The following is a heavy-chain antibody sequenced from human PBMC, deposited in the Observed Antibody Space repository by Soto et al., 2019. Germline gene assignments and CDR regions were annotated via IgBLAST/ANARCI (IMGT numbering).Heavy chain of an antibody. J-gene: IGHJ4*02. CDR3: AGGDSGSFDS. CDR1: GFTFSDYY. CDR2: ISFSGSTI. D-gene: IGHD3-16*01. Sequence: QVQLVESGGGLVKPGGSLRLSCAASGFTFSDYYFTWLRQAPGKGLEWVLYISFSGSTIYYADSVKGRFTISRDNAKNSLYLQMNNLRPEDTAVYYCAGGDSGSFDSWGQGTLVTVSS. V-gene: IGHV3-11*01.